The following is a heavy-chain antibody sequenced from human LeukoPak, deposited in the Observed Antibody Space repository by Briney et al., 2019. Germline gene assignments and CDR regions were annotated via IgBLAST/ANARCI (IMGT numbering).Heavy chain of an antibody. Sequence: GASVKVSCKASGYTFTRYYMHWVRQAPGQGLEWMGWINPNSGGTNYAQKFQGRVTMTRDTSISTAYMELSRLRSDDTAVYYCAIEGEYCSSTSCYISLAQYNWFDPWGQGTLVTVSS. D-gene: IGHD2-2*02. CDR1: GYTFTRYY. V-gene: IGHV1-2*02. CDR3: AIEGEYCSSTSCYISLAQYNWFDP. CDR2: INPNSGGT. J-gene: IGHJ5*02.